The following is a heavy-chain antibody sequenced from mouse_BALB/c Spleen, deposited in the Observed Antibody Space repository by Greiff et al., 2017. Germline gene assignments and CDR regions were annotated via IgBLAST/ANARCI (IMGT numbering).Heavy chain of an antibody. CDR2: INPSTGYT. CDR1: GYTFTSYW. V-gene: IGHV1-7*01. Sequence: QVQLQQSGAELVKPGASVKMSCKASGYTFTSYWMYWVKQRPGQGLEWIGYINPSTGYTEYNQKFKDKATLTADKSTSTAYMQLSSLTSEDSAVYYCARDAMDYWGQGTSVTVSS. CDR3: ARDAMDY. J-gene: IGHJ4*01.